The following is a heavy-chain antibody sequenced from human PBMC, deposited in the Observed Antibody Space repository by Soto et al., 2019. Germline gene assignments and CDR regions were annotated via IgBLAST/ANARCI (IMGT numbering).Heavy chain of an antibody. Sequence: VGSRRLSCAASGVTCSNAWMICFRQAPGKGLEWVGRIKSKTDGGTTDYAAPVKGRFTISRDDSKNTLYLQMNSLKTEDTAVYYCTTDEGNLWFLEWLSGWGQRTLVTVSS. V-gene: IGHV3-15*01. CDR1: GVTCSNAW. CDR3: TTDEGNLWFLEWLSG. D-gene: IGHD3-3*01. CDR2: IKSKTDGGTT. J-gene: IGHJ4*02.